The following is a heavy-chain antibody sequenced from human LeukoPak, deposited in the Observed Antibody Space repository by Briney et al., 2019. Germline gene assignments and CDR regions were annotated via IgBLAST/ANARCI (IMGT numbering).Heavy chain of an antibody. CDR2: VFHNGYT. CDR3: ARENNDYGGKKAFDY. D-gene: IGHD4-23*01. J-gene: IGHJ4*02. Sequence: PSETLSLTCTISGGSISTHYSSWVRQPPGKGLEWIGFVFHNGYTKDNPSLKSRVSISVDTSKNQFSLKLSSVTAADTAVYYCARENNDYGGKKAFDYWGQGTLVTVSS. CDR1: GGSISTHY. V-gene: IGHV4-59*11.